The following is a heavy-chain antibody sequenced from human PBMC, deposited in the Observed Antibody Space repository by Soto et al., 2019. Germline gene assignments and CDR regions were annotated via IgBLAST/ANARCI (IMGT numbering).Heavy chain of an antibody. CDR3: ARHEGWTGPDQ. CDR1: GASIGSGGW. Sequence: SETLSLTCAVSGASIGSGGWWSWVRQPPGKGLEWIAEIFHDGNTNYSPSLKSRVTISVDKSQNQFSLNVYSVTAADTAVYYCARHEGWTGPDQWGQGXLVTVYS. CDR2: IFHDGNT. D-gene: IGHD2-8*02. V-gene: IGHV4-4*02. J-gene: IGHJ5*02.